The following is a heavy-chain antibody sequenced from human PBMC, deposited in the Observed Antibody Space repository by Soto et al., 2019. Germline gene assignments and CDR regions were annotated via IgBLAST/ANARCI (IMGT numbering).Heavy chain of an antibody. Sequence: SETRSLPCTVSGGFLSRGGYYWGWVRPPPRKGLEWIGYIYDSGSTYYNPSLKSRVTISVDTCKNQFSLKLSSVTAADTAVYYCARAYYYDSSGYGWYFDLWGRGTLVTVSS. J-gene: IGHJ2*01. CDR2: IYDSGST. V-gene: IGHV4-30-4*01. CDR1: GGFLSRGGYY. CDR3: ARAYYYDSSGYGWYFDL. D-gene: IGHD3-22*01.